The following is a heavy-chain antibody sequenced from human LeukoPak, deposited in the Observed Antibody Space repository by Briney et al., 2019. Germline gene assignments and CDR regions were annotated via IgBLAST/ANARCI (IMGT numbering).Heavy chain of an antibody. D-gene: IGHD6-19*01. J-gene: IGHJ2*01. CDR3: ARGASGSSGWRYWYFDL. Sequence: GGSLSLSCAASGFTLSRYRKLEVRQSPGKAVVWVLRINSDGSSTSYADSVKGRFTISRDNAKNTLYLQMNSLRAEDTAVYYWARGASGSSGWRYWYFDLWGRGTLVTVSS. CDR2: INSDGSST. CDR1: GFTLSRYR. V-gene: IGHV3-74*01.